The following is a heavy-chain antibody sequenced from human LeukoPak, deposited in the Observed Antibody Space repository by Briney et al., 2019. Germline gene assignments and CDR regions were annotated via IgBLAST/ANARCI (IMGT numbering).Heavy chain of an antibody. D-gene: IGHD3-22*01. V-gene: IGHV1-18*01. CDR2: ISAYNGNT. CDR1: GYTFTSYG. Sequence: LWASVKVSCKASGYTFTSYGISWVRQAPGQGLEWMGWISAYNGNTNYAQKLQGRVTMTTDTSTSTAYMELRSLRSDDTAVYYCARDRGYYYDSSGFFGYWGQGTLVTVSS. CDR3: ARDRGYYYDSSGFFGY. J-gene: IGHJ4*02.